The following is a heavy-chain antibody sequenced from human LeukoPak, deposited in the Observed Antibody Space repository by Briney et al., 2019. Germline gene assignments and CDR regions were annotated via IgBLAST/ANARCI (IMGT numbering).Heavy chain of an antibody. V-gene: IGHV4-34*01. CDR3: ARDINISSWYGGAVDI. CDR1: GGSFSGXX. CDR2: INHSGST. Sequence: PSETLSLTCXVYGGSFSGXXXXXXXQPPXXXLXXXXXINHSGSTNYNPSLKSRVTISVDTSKNQFSLRLSSVTAADTAVYYCARDINISSWYGGAVDIWGQGTMATVSS. D-gene: IGHD6-13*01. J-gene: IGHJ3*02.